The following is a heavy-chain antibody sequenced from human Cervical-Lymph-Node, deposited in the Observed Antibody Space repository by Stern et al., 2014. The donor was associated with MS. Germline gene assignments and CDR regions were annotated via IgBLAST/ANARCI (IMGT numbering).Heavy chain of an antibody. J-gene: IGHJ6*02. D-gene: IGHD3-9*01. CDR1: GGSIRSYY. CDR2: VYYTGST. CDR3: ARQRTGYYKSGMDV. V-gene: IGHV4-59*08. Sequence: QLQESGPGLVKPSETLSLTCTVSGGSIRSYYWDWVRQPPGKGLEWIGYVYYTGSTNYSPPLYSRVPISVDTSKNQVSLKLISVTAADTAVYYCARQRTGYYKSGMDVWGQGTTVTVFS.